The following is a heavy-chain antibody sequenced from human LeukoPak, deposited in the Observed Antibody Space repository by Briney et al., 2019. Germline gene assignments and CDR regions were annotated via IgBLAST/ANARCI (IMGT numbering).Heavy chain of an antibody. V-gene: IGHV4-59*01. J-gene: IGHJ4*02. Sequence: SETLSLTCTVSGGSISGYYWSWIRQPPGKGLECIGYIYYSGSTNYNPSLKSRITISVDTSKNQFSLKLSSVTAADTAVYYCARALGGIDDYWGQGTLVTVSS. CDR3: ARALGGIDDY. CDR1: GGSISGYY. D-gene: IGHD1-26*01. CDR2: IYYSGST.